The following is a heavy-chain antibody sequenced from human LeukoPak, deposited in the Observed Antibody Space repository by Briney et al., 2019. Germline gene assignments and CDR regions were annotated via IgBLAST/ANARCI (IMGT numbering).Heavy chain of an antibody. Sequence: GGSLRLSCAASGFTFSAFAMNWVRQAPGKGLEWVSFISRSDGTAYYADSVKGRFTISRDNSKNTLYLQMNSLRAEDTAQYFCARDDYGDWPPLFYYWGQGTLVTVSS. CDR1: GFTFSAFA. D-gene: IGHD4-17*01. V-gene: IGHV3-23*01. CDR2: ISRSDGTA. CDR3: ARDDYGDWPPLFYY. J-gene: IGHJ4*02.